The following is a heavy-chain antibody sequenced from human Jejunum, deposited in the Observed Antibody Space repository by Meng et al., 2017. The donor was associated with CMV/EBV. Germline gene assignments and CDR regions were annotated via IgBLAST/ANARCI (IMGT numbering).Heavy chain of an antibody. CDR2: TYYRSKWYT. Sequence: DSVSRSSAAWNWIRQSPSRGLGWLGKTYYRSKWYTDYAVSVKSRITINADTSKNQFFLQLDSVTPEDTAVYFCARGPGYSYHDYLDYWGQGTLVTVSS. D-gene: IGHD5-18*01. CDR3: ARGPGYSYHDYLDY. CDR1: DSVSRSSAA. J-gene: IGHJ4*02. V-gene: IGHV6-1*01.